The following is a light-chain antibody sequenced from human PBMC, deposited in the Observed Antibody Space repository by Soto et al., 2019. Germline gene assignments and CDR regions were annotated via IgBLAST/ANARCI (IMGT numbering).Light chain of an antibody. CDR1: QTVRNNY. CDR3: QQNGGAYT. Sequence: EIVMTQSPGTLSLSPGEIATLSCRASQTVRNNYLAWYQQKPGQAPRLLIYGGSSRATGIPDRFSGSASGTDFTLTITRLEPEDFAVYYCQQNGGAYTFGQGTKVDI. CDR2: GGS. J-gene: IGKJ2*01. V-gene: IGKV3-20*01.